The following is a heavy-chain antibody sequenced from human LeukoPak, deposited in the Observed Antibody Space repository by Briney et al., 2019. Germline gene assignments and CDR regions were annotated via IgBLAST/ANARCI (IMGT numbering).Heavy chain of an antibody. D-gene: IGHD6-6*01. J-gene: IGHJ4*02. CDR1: GGSISSSNCY. CDR3: ARSRGIAAQPFDY. Sequence: ETLSLTCTVSGGSISSSNCYWGWIRQPPGKGLEWIGEINHSGSTNYSPSLKNRVTISVDTSKNQFSLKLSSVTAADTAVYYCARSRGIAAQPFDYWGQGTLVTVSS. CDR2: INHSGST. V-gene: IGHV4-39*07.